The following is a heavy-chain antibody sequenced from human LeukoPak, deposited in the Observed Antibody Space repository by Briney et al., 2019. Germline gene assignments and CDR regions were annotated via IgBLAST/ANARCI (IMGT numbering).Heavy chain of an antibody. CDR1: GFTFSGYA. V-gene: IGHV3-23*01. CDR2: ISGSGGST. Sequence: VGSLRLSSAASGFTFSGYAMSWVRQAPGKGLEWVSAISGSGGSTYYAASAKGRFTISRDNSKNTLYLQMNSLRAEDTAVYYCGKDGRSFEDWGQGTLVTVSS. J-gene: IGHJ4*02. CDR3: GKDGRSFED. D-gene: IGHD3-10*01.